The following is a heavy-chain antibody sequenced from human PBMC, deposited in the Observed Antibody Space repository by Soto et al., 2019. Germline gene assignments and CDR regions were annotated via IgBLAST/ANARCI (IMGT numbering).Heavy chain of an antibody. D-gene: IGHD6-19*01. CDR1: GFTFSDYY. CDR3: ARDDIAVSGISTYYYYGMDV. CDR2: ISTSGSTI. J-gene: IGHJ6*02. V-gene: IGHV3-11*01. Sequence: QVQLVESGGGLVKPGGSLRLSCAAAGFTFSDYYMTWIRQAPGKGLEWVSYISTSGSTINYADSVKGRFTISRDNAKNSLYLQMNSLRAEDTAVYYCARDDIAVSGISTYYYYGMDVWGQGTTVTVSS.